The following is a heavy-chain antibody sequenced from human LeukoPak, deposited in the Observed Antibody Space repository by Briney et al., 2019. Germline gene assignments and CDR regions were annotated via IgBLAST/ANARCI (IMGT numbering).Heavy chain of an antibody. D-gene: IGHD3-22*01. CDR1: GGSFSGYY. CDR2: IYSGGST. V-gene: IGHV3-66*01. J-gene: IGHJ4*02. Sequence: ETLSLTCAVYGGSFSGYYWSWVRQAPGKGLEWVSVIYSGGSTYYADSVKGRFTISRDNSKNTLYLQMNSLRAEDTAVYYCARASATYYYDTSGYDFDYWGQGTLVTVSS. CDR3: ARASATYYYDTSGYDFDY.